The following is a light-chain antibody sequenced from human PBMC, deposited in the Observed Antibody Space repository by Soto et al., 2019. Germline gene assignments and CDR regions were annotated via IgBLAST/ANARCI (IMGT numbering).Light chain of an antibody. V-gene: IGLV2-23*02. CDR3: CSYAGSYAFDV. CDR2: EVT. Sequence: QSALTQPASVSGSPGQSITISCTGTSSDVGSYNVVSWYQHHPGKAPKLMIYEVTKRPSGVSNRFSGSKSGNTASLTISGLQAEDEADYYCCSYAGSYAFDVFGTGTK. CDR1: SSDVGSYNV. J-gene: IGLJ1*01.